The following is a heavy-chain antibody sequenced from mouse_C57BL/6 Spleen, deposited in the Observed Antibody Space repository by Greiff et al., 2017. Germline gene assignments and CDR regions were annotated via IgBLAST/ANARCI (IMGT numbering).Heavy chain of an antibody. D-gene: IGHD1-1*01. V-gene: IGHV14-3*01. Sequence: VQLKESVAELVRPGASVKLSCTASGFNIKNTYMHWVKQRPEQGLEWIGRIDPANGNTKYAPKFQGKATITADTSSNTAYLQLSSLTSEDTAIYYCARTSNYGSSSYWYFDVWGTGTTVTVSS. CDR2: IDPANGNT. J-gene: IGHJ1*03. CDR3: ARTSNYGSSSYWYFDV. CDR1: GFNIKNTY.